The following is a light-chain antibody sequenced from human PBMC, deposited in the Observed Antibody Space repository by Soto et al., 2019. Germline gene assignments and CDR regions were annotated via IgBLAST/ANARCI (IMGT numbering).Light chain of an antibody. V-gene: IGKV1-5*03. CDR2: KTS. CDR1: QSISTW. CDR3: QQYKSFSLT. Sequence: SQMTQSPSTLSASVGDSVSITCRASQSISTWLAWYQQKPGKAPKLLIYKTSDLESGVPSRFSGSGSGTEFSLTISSLQPDDFATYYCQQYKSFSLTFGGGTKVDI. J-gene: IGKJ4*01.